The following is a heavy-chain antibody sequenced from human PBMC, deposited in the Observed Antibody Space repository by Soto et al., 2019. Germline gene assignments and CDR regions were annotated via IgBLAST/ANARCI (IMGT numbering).Heavy chain of an antibody. J-gene: IGHJ4*02. CDR2: IFYSGST. CDR3: ARRDADFFFDY. Sequence: QVQLQESGPGLVKPSQTLSLTCTVSGGSVSSGGIYWSWLRQHPGKGLDWIGNIFYSGSTYYNPSLKSRVTISVDTSKNQFSLNLNSVTAADTAVYYCARRDADFFFDYWGQGTLVTVSS. D-gene: IGHD4-17*01. V-gene: IGHV4-31*03. CDR1: GGSVSSGGIY.